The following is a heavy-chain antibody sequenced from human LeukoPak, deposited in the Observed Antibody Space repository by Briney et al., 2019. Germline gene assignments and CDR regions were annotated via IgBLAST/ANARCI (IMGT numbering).Heavy chain of an antibody. Sequence: SQTLSLTCAISGDGISGSSAAWNWIRQSPSRGLEWLGRTYFRSKWYNDYAVSVKSRITINPDTSKNQFSLQLKSVTPEDTALYLCSRMENTWGLESLGNYWGQGTLVTVSS. D-gene: IGHD3-3*01. CDR3: SRMENTWGLESLGNY. CDR1: GDGISGSSAA. CDR2: TYFRSKWYN. J-gene: IGHJ4*02. V-gene: IGHV6-1*01.